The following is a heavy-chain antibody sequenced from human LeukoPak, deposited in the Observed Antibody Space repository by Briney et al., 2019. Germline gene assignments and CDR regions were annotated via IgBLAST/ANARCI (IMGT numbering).Heavy chain of an antibody. CDR2: INHSGNT. Sequence: PSETLSLTCAVYGGSFSGYYWNWIRQPPGKGLEWIGGINHSGNTNYNPSLKSRVTISVDTSKNQFSLKLSSVTAADTAVYYCARDYYGSGNWFDPWGQGTLVTVSS. CDR1: GGSFSGYY. D-gene: IGHD3-10*01. CDR3: ARDYYGSGNWFDP. V-gene: IGHV4-34*01. J-gene: IGHJ5*02.